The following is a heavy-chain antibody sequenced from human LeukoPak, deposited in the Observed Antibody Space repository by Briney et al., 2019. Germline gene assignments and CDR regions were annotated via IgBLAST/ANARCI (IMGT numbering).Heavy chain of an antibody. V-gene: IGHV3-23*01. J-gene: IGHJ4*02. CDR1: GFTFSSHA. CDR3: AKASGSSDCSSTSCYFDY. CDR2: ISGSGGST. Sequence: GGSLRLSCAASGFTFSSHAMSGVPQAPGKGLEWVSAISGSGGSTYYADSVKGRFTISRDNSKNTLYLQMNSLRAEDTAVYYCAKASGSSDCSSTSCYFDYWGQGTLVTVSS. D-gene: IGHD2-2*01.